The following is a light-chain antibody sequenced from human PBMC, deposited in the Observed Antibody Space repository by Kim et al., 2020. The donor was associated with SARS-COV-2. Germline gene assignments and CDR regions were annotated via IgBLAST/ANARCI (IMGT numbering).Light chain of an antibody. CDR2: KAS. Sequence: DIQMTQSPSTLSASVGDRVTITCRASQSISSWLAWYQQKPGKAPKLLIYKASSLESGVPSRFSGSGSGTEFTLTISSLQPDGFATYYCQQYNTQYTFGQGTKLEI. V-gene: IGKV1-5*03. J-gene: IGKJ2*01. CDR3: QQYNTQYT. CDR1: QSISSW.